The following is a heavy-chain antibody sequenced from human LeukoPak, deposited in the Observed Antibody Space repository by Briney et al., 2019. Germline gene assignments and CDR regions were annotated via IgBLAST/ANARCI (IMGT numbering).Heavy chain of an antibody. CDR2: ISSSSSYI. D-gene: IGHD6-13*01. V-gene: IGHV3-21*01. J-gene: IGHJ3*02. Sequence: GGSLRLSCAASGFTFSSYSMNWVRQAPGKGLEWVSSISSSSSYIYYADSVKGRFTISRVNAKNSLYLQMNSLRAEDTAVYYCARDAAAGRTFDIWGQGTMVTVSS. CDR1: GFTFSSYS. CDR3: ARDAAAGRTFDI.